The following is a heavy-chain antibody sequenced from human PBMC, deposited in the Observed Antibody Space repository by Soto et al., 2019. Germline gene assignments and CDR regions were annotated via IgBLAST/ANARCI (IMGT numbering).Heavy chain of an antibody. CDR3: ARRAAAGTDSSWYFDL. CDR2: IGTAGDT. CDR1: GFTFSSYD. D-gene: IGHD6-13*01. Sequence: EVQLVESGGGLVQPGGSLRLSCAASGFTFSSYDMHWVRQATGKGLEWVSAIGTAGDTYYPGSVKGRFTISRENAKNSLYLQMNSLRAGDTAVYYCARRAAAGTDSSWYFDLWGRGTLVTVSS. J-gene: IGHJ2*01. V-gene: IGHV3-13*01.